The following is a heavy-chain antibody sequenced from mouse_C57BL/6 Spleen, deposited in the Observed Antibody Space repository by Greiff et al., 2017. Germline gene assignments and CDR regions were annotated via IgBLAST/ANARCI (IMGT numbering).Heavy chain of an antibody. V-gene: IGHV1-52*01. D-gene: IGHD1-1*01. J-gene: IGHJ2*01. CDR3: ARSYYGSSPDY. CDR1: GYTFTSYW. Sequence: QVQLQQPGAELVRPGSSVKLSCKASGYTFTSYWMHWVKQRPIQGLEWIGNIDPSDSETHYNQKFKDKATLTVDKSSSTAYMKRSSLTSEDSAVYYCARSYYGSSPDYWGQGTTLTFSS. CDR2: IDPSDSET.